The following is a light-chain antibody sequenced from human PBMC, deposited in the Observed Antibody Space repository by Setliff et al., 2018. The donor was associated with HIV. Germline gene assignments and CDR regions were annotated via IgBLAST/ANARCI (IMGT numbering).Light chain of an antibody. J-gene: IGLJ1*01. CDR2: DVT. CDR3: SSYTSSSTYV. Sequence: QSALAQPASVSGSPGQSITISCTGTSSDVGGYNYVSWYQQHSGKAPKLMIYDVTKRPSGVSYRFSGSKSGNTASLTISGLQSEDEADYYCSSYTSSSTYVFGTGTKVTVL. CDR1: SSDVGGYNY. V-gene: IGLV2-14*01.